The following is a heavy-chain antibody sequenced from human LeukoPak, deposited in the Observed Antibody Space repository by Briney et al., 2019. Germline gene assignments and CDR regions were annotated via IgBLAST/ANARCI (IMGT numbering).Heavy chain of an antibody. D-gene: IGHD6-13*01. CDR1: GFTVNSNY. Sequence: GGSLRLSCAASGFTVNSNYMSWVRQAPGKGLEWVSVIYSGGSTYYADSVKGRFTISRDNSKNTLYLQMNSLRAEDTAVYYCARPVIAVAGKYYYYYYMDVWGKGTTVTVSS. J-gene: IGHJ6*03. V-gene: IGHV3-53*01. CDR3: ARPVIAVAGKYYYYYYMDV. CDR2: IYSGGST.